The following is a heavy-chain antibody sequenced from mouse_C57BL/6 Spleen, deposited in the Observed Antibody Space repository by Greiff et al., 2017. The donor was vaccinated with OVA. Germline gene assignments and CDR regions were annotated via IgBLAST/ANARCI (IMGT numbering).Heavy chain of an antibody. D-gene: IGHD5-1*01. CDR2: IDPSDSYT. CDR1: GYTFTSYW. CDR3: ARFLPVGYLDV. V-gene: IGHV1-50*01. Sequence: QVQLQQPGAELVKPGASVKLSCKASGYTFTSYWMQWVKQRPGQGLEWIGEIDPSDSYTNYNQKFKGKATLTVDTSSSTAYMQLSSLTSEDSAVYYCARFLPVGYLDVWGKGTTVTVSS. J-gene: IGHJ1*03.